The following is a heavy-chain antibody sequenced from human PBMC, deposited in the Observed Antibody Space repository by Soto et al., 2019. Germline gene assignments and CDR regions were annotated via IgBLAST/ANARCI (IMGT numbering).Heavy chain of an antibody. Sequence: GGSLRLSCAASGFTFSTYSMNWVRQAPGKGLEWVANIKQDGSETYYVDSVKGRFTISRDNAKSSLYLQMNSLRAEDTAVYYCARAPAQKSRYFDWLFLFDYWGQGTLVTVSS. D-gene: IGHD3-9*01. CDR2: IKQDGSET. CDR1: GFTFSTYS. CDR3: ARAPAQKSRYFDWLFLFDY. V-gene: IGHV3-7*01. J-gene: IGHJ4*02.